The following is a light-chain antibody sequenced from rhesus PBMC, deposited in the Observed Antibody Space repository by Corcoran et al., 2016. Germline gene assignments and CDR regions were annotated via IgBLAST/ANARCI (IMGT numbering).Light chain of an antibody. CDR3: LQTYAVPYS. Sequence: DIQMTQSPSSLSTSVGDRVTVSCRASQGINKGLSWYQQKPGKAPPLLIYAASNLQTGVSFRFSGGGSGTDYTLTISSLQPEDVATYYCLQTYAVPYSFGQGTRVEIK. CDR1: QGINKG. V-gene: IGKV1-94*01. J-gene: IGKJ2*01. CDR2: AAS.